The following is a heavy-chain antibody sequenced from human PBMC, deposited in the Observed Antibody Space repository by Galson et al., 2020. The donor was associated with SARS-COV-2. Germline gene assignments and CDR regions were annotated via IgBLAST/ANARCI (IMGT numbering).Heavy chain of an antibody. D-gene: IGHD3-22*01. CDR2: ISYDGSNK. CDR1: GFTFSSYA. CDR3: ARDLHYYDSSGYYVPRDDYYYYYGMDV. Sequence: GGSLRLSCAASGFTFSSYAMHWVRQAPGKGLEWVAVISYDGSNKYYADSVKGRFTISRDNSKNTLYLQMNSLRAEDTAVYYCARDLHYYDSSGYYVPRDDYYYYYGMDVWGQGTTVTVSS. V-gene: IGHV3-30*04. J-gene: IGHJ6*02.